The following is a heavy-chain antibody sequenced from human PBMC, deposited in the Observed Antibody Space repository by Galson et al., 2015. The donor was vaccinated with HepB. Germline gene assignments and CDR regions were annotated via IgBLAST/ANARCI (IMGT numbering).Heavy chain of an antibody. CDR2: IRYDGSVK. D-gene: IGHD5-12*01. Sequence: SCAASGFTFSNYGMHWVRQAPGKGLEWVAYIRYDGSVKYYGDSVKGRFAISRDNSENTLYLQMNSLRAEDTAVYYCARNTPSSGYHGLHYGGQGTLVTVSS. CDR1: GFTFSNYG. J-gene: IGHJ4*02. CDR3: ARNTPSSGYHGLHY. V-gene: IGHV3-30*02.